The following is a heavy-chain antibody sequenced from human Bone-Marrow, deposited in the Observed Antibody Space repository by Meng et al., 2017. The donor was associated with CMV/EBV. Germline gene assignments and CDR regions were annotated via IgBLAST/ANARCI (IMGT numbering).Heavy chain of an antibody. CDR2: INTDGSIT. Sequence: GESLKISCVASGFTFSTSWIHWVRQAPGKGPVWVSIINTDGSITRYVDSVKGRFTISRDNAKNTLFLQMNSLRADDTAVYYCARDAGRHTDVWEQGTTVTVSS. J-gene: IGHJ6*01. CDR1: GFTFSTSW. V-gene: IGHV3-74*01. CDR3: ARDAGRHTDV.